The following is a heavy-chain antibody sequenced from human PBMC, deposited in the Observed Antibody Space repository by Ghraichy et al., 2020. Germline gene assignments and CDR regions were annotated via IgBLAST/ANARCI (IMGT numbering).Heavy chain of an antibody. D-gene: IGHD5-18*01. CDR1: GFTFSSYS. CDR2: IGASGAIV. CDR3: ARDGGDSYDYWFAF. J-gene: IGHJ4*02. V-gene: IGHV3-48*02. Sequence: GGSLRLSCAASGFTFSSYSMNWVRQAPGKGLEWVAHIGASGAIVYADSVKGRFTISRDDAKNSLFLQMNSLRDEDTAVYYCARDGGDSYDYWFAFWGQGALVTVSS.